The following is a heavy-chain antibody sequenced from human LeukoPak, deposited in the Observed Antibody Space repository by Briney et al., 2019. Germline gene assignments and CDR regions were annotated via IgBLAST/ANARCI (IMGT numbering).Heavy chain of an antibody. CDR1: GFILSSLW. D-gene: IGHD3-22*01. J-gene: IGHJ4*01. Sequence: PGGSLRPSCAASGFILSSLWMSWVRQAPGKGLEWVGKINTDGREKYYVDSVKGRSSISRDNDKNPLYRRVTSVRAEQPAVSYCATEKYYYDSRGDNYYFDYGGQGSLVTLS. CDR3: ATEKYYYDSRGDNYYFDY. V-gene: IGHV3-7*04. CDR2: INTDGREK.